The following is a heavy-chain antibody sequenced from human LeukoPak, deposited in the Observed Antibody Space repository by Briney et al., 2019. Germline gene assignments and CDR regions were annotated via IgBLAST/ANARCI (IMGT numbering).Heavy chain of an antibody. Sequence: GGSLRLSCAASGFIFNNYGLVWVRQAPGKGLEWVSVIYSGGSTYYADSVKGRFTISRDNSKNTLYLQMNSLRAEDTAVYYCAREISRTGAFDIWGQGTMVTVSS. J-gene: IGHJ3*02. D-gene: IGHD3-3*02. CDR3: AREISRTGAFDI. V-gene: IGHV3-66*02. CDR1: GFIFNNYG. CDR2: IYSGGST.